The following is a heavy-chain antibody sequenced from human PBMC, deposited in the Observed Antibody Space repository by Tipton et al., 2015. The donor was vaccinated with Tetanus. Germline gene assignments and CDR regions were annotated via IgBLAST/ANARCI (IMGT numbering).Heavy chain of an antibody. V-gene: IGHV3-30-3*01. J-gene: IGHJ4*02. CDR3: ARTPWSGYSYEFDY. CDR1: GFTFSSYA. Sequence: SLKLSCAASGFTFSSYAMHWVRQAPGKGLEWVAVISYDGSNKYYADSVKGRFPISRDNSKNTLYLQMNSLRAEDTAVYYCARTPWSGYSYEFDYWGQGTLVTVSS. D-gene: IGHD5-18*01. CDR2: ISYDGSNK.